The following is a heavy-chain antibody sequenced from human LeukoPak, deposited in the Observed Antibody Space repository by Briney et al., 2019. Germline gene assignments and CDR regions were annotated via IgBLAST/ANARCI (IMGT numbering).Heavy chain of an antibody. CDR1: GGTFSSYA. J-gene: IGHJ4*02. D-gene: IGHD5-18*01. CDR3: ARAAMVRPFDY. Sequence: GSSVKASCKASGGTFSSYAIGWVRQAPGQGLEWMGGIIPIFGTANYAQKFQGRVTITADESTSTAYMELSSLRSEDTAVYYCARAAMVRPFDYWGQGTLVTVSS. CDR2: IIPIFGTA. V-gene: IGHV1-69*01.